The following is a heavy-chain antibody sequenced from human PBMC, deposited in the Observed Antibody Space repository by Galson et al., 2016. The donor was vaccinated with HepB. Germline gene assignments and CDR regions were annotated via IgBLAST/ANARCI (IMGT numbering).Heavy chain of an antibody. CDR3: ARRSSVTLMDV. Sequence: SVKVSCKASGYIFTTYAMNWVRQAPGQGLEWMGWIHTNTGNPTYAQGFSGRFVFSLDTSVSTAYLQITSLKAEDTAVYYCARRSSVTLMDVWGQGTTVTVSS. V-gene: IGHV7-4-1*02. CDR1: GYIFTTYA. J-gene: IGHJ6*02. CDR2: IHTNTGNP. D-gene: IGHD5-18*01.